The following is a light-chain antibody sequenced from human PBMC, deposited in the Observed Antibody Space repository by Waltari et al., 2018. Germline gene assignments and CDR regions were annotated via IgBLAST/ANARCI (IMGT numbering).Light chain of an antibody. CDR2: DAS. J-gene: IGKJ2*01. CDR3: QHYNSFSHIYT. Sequence: DIQMTQSPTSVSASVGYRVTITCRASHTITNWLAWYQQKPGKAPNVLIYDASTLESGVPSRFSGSGSGTEFTLTINSLQPDDFATYYCQHYNSFSHIYTFGQGTKLEI. CDR1: HTITNW. V-gene: IGKV1-5*01.